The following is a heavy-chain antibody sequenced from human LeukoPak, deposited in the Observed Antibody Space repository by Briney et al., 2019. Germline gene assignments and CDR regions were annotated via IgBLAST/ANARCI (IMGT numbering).Heavy chain of an antibody. CDR2: IYYSGST. CDR1: GGSISSSSYY. CDR3: ARLGITSWFDP. D-gene: IGHD3-22*01. V-gene: IGHV4-39*01. Sequence: SETLSLTCTVSGGSISSSSYYWSWIRQPPGKGLEWIGSIYYSGSTYYNPSLKSRVTISVDTSKNQFSLKLSSVTAADTAVYYCARLGITSWFDPWGQGTLVTVSS. J-gene: IGHJ5*02.